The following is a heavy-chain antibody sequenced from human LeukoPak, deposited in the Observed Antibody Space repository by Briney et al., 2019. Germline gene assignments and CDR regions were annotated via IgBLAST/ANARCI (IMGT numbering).Heavy chain of an antibody. J-gene: IGHJ5*02. CDR3: AKDLRTRYSYGRGNWFDP. D-gene: IGHD5-18*01. V-gene: IGHV3-23*01. CDR2: ISGSGGST. CDR1: GFTFSSYA. Sequence: GGSLRLSCAASGFTFSSYAMSWVRQAPGKGLEWVSAISGSGGSTYYADSVKGRFTIPRDNSKNTLYLQMNSLRAEDTAVYYCAKDLRTRYSYGRGNWFDPWGQGTLVTVSS.